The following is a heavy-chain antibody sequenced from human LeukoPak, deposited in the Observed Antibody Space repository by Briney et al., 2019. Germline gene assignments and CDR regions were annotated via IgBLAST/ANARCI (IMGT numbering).Heavy chain of an antibody. CDR3: VKEAYGSGNFRHFDY. D-gene: IGHD3-10*01. J-gene: IGHJ4*02. CDR1: GFTFRTYG. CDR2: IWNDGDNK. Sequence: GGSLRLSCAASGFTFRTYGMHWVRQAPGKGLEWVAVIWNDGDNKNYADSVKGRFTISRDNSKNTVYLQMNSLRAEDTAVYFCVKEAYGSGNFRHFDYWGQGTLVTVSS. V-gene: IGHV3-33*06.